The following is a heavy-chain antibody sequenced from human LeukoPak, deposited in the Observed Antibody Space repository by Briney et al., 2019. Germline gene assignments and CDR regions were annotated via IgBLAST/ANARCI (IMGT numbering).Heavy chain of an antibody. CDR3: ARHQYSGSYYHY. CDR2: IYYRGNT. V-gene: IGHV4-39*01. J-gene: IGHJ4*02. Sequence: SETLSLTCNVSGGSVSISSYFWGWIRQPPGKGLEWIGSIYYRGNTYYNPSLKSRVTISIDTSKNQFSLRLTSVTAADTAVYYCARHQYSGSYYHYWGQGTLVTVSS. CDR1: GGSVSISSYF. D-gene: IGHD1-26*01.